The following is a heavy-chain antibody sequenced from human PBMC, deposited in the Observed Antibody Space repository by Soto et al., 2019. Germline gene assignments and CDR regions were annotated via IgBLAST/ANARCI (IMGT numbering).Heavy chain of an antibody. D-gene: IGHD2-8*01. CDR3: ARGPPCTDAFDI. CDR2: TSHTGTT. CDR1: GVSISSDD. J-gene: IGHJ3*02. V-gene: IGHV4-59*01. Sequence: PSETLSLTCTVSGVSISSDDWTWIRQSPGKGLEWIAYTSHTGTTDYNPSLKSRVTISLDTSKNQFSLKLSSVTAADTAVYYCARGPPCTDAFDIWGQGTKVTVSS.